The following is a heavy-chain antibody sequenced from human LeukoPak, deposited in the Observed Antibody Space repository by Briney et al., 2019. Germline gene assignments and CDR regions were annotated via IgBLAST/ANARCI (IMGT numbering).Heavy chain of an antibody. CDR2: INPNSGGT. Sequence: PGASVKVSCKASGYTFTGYYMHWVRQAPGQGLEWMGWINPNSGGTDYAQKFQGRVTMTRDTSISTAYMELSRLRSDDTAVYYCARDRQLVRYGDQPHFDYWGQGTLVTVSS. D-gene: IGHD6-6*01. CDR3: ARDRQLVRYGDQPHFDY. CDR1: GYTFTGYY. J-gene: IGHJ4*02. V-gene: IGHV1-2*02.